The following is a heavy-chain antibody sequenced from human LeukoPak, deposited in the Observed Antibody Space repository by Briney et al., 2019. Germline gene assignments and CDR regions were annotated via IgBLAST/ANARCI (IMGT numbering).Heavy chain of an antibody. D-gene: IGHD1-26*01. CDR3: ARDGNRVGATRDVFDI. V-gene: IGHV4-4*07. J-gene: IGHJ3*02. CDR1: GGSISSYY. CDR2: IYTSGST. Sequence: SETLSLTCTVSGGSISSYYWSWIRQPAGKGLEWIGRIYTSGSTNYNPSLKSRVTMSVDTSKNQFSLKLSSVTAADTAVYYCARDGNRVGATRDVFDIWGQGTMVTVSS.